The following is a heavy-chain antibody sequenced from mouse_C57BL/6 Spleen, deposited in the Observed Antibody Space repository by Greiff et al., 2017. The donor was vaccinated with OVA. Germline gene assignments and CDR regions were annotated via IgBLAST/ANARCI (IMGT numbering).Heavy chain of an antibody. Sequence: EVQLQASGGGLVKPGGSLKLSCAASGFTFSDYGMHWVRQAPAKGLAWVAYISSGSSTISYADTVKGRFTISRDNAKNTLFLQMTRLRSEDTAMYYCARTLITTVVATFAYWGQGTLVTVSA. D-gene: IGHD1-1*01. J-gene: IGHJ3*01. CDR2: ISSGSSTI. CDR3: ARTLITTVVATFAY. CDR1: GFTFSDYG. V-gene: IGHV5-17*01.